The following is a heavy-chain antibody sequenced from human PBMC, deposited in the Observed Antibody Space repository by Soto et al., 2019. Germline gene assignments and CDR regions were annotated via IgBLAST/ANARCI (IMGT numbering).Heavy chain of an antibody. CDR3: AKADGEQWLLPHLEN. J-gene: IGHJ4*02. Sequence: EVQLLESRGDLVRPGESLRLSCAASGFNFNKYAMSWVRQAPGEGLEWVSGISCCGGTASYADSVKGRFTIARDDSKNTLFLHMNSLRVEDTAEYYCAKADGEQWLLPHLENWGRGTLVTVS. CDR1: GFNFNKYA. V-gene: IGHV3-23*01. D-gene: IGHD6-19*01. CDR2: ISCCGGTA.